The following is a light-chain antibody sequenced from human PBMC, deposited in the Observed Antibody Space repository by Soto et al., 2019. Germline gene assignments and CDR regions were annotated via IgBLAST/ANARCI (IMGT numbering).Light chain of an antibody. Sequence: DIQMTQSPSTLFASVGDRVTITCRASQSVRNWLAWYQQKPGRAPQLLIYDSSTLEPGVPSRFRGSGSGTEFTLTINGLQPDDFATYYCQQYNSYWTFGQGTKVDIK. CDR3: QQYNSYWT. J-gene: IGKJ1*01. CDR1: QSVRNW. V-gene: IGKV1-5*01. CDR2: DSS.